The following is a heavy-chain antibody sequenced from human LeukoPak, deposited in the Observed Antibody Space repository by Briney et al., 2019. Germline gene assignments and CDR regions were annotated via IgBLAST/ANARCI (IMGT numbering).Heavy chain of an antibody. CDR1: GIKLSNYG. CDR3: PPTHFDY. Sequence: GSLRLSCVVSGIKLSNYGMSWVRQAPGKGLEWVSGIREAGGGTKYADSVKGRFTISRDNSKNTLHLQMNSLRAEEGWLPYTPPTHFDYWGQGTLVTVSS. D-gene: IGHD4-11*01. CDR2: IREAGGGT. J-gene: IGHJ4*02. V-gene: IGHV3-23*01.